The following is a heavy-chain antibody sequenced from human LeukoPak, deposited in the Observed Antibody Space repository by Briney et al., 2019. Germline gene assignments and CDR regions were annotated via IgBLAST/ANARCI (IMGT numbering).Heavy chain of an antibody. CDR3: ARSNSHYFDY. J-gene: IGHJ4*02. Sequence: PGRSLRLSCAASGFTFSSYGMHWVRQAPGKGLEWVAVIWYGGSNKYYADSVKGRFTISRDNSKNTLYLQMNSLRVEDTAVCYCARSNSHYFDYWGQGTLVTVSS. D-gene: IGHD2/OR15-2a*01. V-gene: IGHV3-33*01. CDR1: GFTFSSYG. CDR2: IWYGGSNK.